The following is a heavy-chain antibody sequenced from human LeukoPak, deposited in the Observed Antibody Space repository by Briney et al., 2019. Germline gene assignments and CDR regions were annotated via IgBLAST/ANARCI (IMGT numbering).Heavy chain of an antibody. CDR1: GGSISSHY. V-gene: IGHV4-59*11. CDR2: IYYSGST. J-gene: IGHJ2*01. Sequence: SETLSLTCTVSGGSISSHYWSWIRQPPGKGLEWIGYIYYSGSTNYNPSLKSRVTISIDTSKNQFSLKLSSVTAADTAVYYCAREGHYYDSSGYYSSGYFDLWGRGTLVTVSS. CDR3: AREGHYYDSSGYYSSGYFDL. D-gene: IGHD3-22*01.